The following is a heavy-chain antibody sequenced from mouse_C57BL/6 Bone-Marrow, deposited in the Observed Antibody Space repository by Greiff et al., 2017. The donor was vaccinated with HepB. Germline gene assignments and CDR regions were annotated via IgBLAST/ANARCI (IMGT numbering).Heavy chain of an antibody. Sequence: QVQLQQPGAELVKPGASVKLSCKASGYTFTSYWMHWVKQRPGQGLEWIGMIHPNSGSTNYNEKFKSKATLTVDKSSSTAYMQHSSLTSEDSAVYYCARSETGTGGYYFDYWGQGTTLTVSS. CDR1: GYTFTSYW. J-gene: IGHJ2*01. V-gene: IGHV1-64*01. CDR2: IHPNSGST. CDR3: ARSETGTGGYYFDY. D-gene: IGHD4-1*01.